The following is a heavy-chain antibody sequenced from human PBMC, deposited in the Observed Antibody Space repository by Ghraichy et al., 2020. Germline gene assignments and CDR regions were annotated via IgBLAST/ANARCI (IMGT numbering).Heavy chain of an antibody. D-gene: IGHD4-17*01. Sequence: SETLSLTCTVSRGSVSSGSYYWSWIRQPPGKGLEWIGYIYYSASTNYNPSLKSRVTISVDTSKNQFSLKLSSVTAADTAVYYCARDYGDSDAFDTWGPGTMVTVSS. CDR3: ARDYGDSDAFDT. CDR1: RGSVSSGSYY. CDR2: IYYSAST. V-gene: IGHV4-61*01. J-gene: IGHJ3*02.